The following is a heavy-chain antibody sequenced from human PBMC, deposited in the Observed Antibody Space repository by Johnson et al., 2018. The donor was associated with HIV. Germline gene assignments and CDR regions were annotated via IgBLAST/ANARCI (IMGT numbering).Heavy chain of an antibody. Sequence: QVQLVESGGGVVQPGRSLRLSCAASGFTLSKYAMHWVRQAPGKGLEWVAVISYDGSNKYYADSVKGRFTISRDNSKNTLYLQMNSLRAEDTALYYCAKGGIATRFFDIWGQGTMVTVSS. CDR1: GFTLSKYA. CDR2: ISYDGSNK. D-gene: IGHD6-6*01. CDR3: AKGGIATRFFDI. V-gene: IGHV3-30-3*01. J-gene: IGHJ3*02.